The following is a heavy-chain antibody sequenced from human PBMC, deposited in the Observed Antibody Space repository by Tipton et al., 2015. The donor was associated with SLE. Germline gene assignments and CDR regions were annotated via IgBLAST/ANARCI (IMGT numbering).Heavy chain of an antibody. V-gene: IGHV3-23*01. D-gene: IGHD4-17*01. CDR1: GFTFSSYA. Sequence: SLRLSCAASGFTFSSYAMSWVRQAPGKGLEWVSAISGSGGSTYYADSVKGRFTISRDNSKNTLYLQMNSLRAEDTAVYYCAKEALMTTVTTYWYFDLWGRGTLVTVSS. CDR2: ISGSGGST. CDR3: AKEALMTTVTTYWYFDL. J-gene: IGHJ2*01.